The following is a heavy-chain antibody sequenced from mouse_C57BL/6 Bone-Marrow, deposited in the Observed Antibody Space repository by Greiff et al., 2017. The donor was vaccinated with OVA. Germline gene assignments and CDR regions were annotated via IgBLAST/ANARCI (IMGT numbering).Heavy chain of an antibody. CDR2: ISNGGGST. V-gene: IGHV5-12*01. CDR1: GFTFSDYY. Sequence: EVKVVESGGGLVQPGGSLKLSCAASGFTFSDYYMYWVRQTPEKRLEWVAYISNGGGSTYYPDTVKGRFTISRDNAKNTLYLQMSRLKSEDTAMYYCARRGKYYTGAMDYWGQGTSVTVSS. J-gene: IGHJ4*01. CDR3: ARRGKYYTGAMDY. D-gene: IGHD1-1*01.